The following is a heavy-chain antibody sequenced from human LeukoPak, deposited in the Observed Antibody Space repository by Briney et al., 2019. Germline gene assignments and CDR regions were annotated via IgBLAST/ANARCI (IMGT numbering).Heavy chain of an antibody. J-gene: IGHJ4*02. CDR2: IRQDGSEK. D-gene: IGHD5-12*01. Sequence: GGSLRLSCAASGLTFTKYWMSWVRQAPGKGLEWVANIRQDGSEKYYVDSVKGRFTISRDNAKNSVYLQMNSLRAEDTAVYYCAKDRGYSGYDVNFDYWGQGTLVTVSS. CDR3: AKDRGYSGYDVNFDY. CDR1: GLTFTKYW. V-gene: IGHV3-7*01.